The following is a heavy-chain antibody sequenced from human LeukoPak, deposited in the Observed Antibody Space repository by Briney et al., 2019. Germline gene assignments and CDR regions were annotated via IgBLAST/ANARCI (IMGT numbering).Heavy chain of an antibody. CDR3: ARDWGSGRDTFDI. J-gene: IGHJ3*02. CDR2: LYSGGST. V-gene: IGHV3-53*01. Sequence: GGSLRLSCAASGLTVSSNYMSWVRQAPGKGLEWVSVLYSGGSTKDADSVRGRFTISRDNSKNTLYLQMNSLRAEDTAVYYCARDWGSGRDTFDIWGQGTMVTVSS. CDR1: GLTVSSNY. D-gene: IGHD3-16*01.